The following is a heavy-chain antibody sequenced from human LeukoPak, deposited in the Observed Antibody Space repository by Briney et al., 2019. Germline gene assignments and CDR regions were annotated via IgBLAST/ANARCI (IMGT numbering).Heavy chain of an antibody. V-gene: IGHV3-48*02. CDR1: GFTFSSYS. CDR3: ATFLVVVPAAPFDAFDI. Sequence: GGSLRLSCAASGFTFSSYSMNWVRQAPGKGLEGVSYISSSSSTIYYADSVKGRFTISRDNAKNSLYLQMNSLRDEDTAVYYCATFLVVVPAAPFDAFDIWGQGTMVTVYS. J-gene: IGHJ3*02. CDR2: ISSSSSTI. D-gene: IGHD2-2*01.